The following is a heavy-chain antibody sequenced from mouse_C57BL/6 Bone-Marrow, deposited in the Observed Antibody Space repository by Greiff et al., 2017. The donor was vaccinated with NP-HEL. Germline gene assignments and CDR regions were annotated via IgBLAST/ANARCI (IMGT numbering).Heavy chain of an antibody. V-gene: IGHV5-4*01. CDR3: ARLLRSYYYAMDY. Sequence: EVQLVESGGGLVKPGGSLKLSCAASGFTFSSYAMSWVRQTPEKRLEWVATISDGGSYTYYPDNVKGRFTISRDNAKNNLYLQMSHLKSEDTAMYYCARLLRSYYYAMDYWGQGTSVTVSS. J-gene: IGHJ4*01. D-gene: IGHD1-1*01. CDR1: GFTFSSYA. CDR2: ISDGGSYT.